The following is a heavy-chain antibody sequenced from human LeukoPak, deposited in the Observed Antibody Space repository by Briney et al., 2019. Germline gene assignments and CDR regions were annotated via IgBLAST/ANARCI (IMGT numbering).Heavy chain of an antibody. CDR1: GFTFSSYA. V-gene: IGHV3-30*04. CDR3: ARASFFDY. J-gene: IGHJ4*02. D-gene: IGHD6-6*01. CDR2: ISYDGSNK. Sequence: GGSLRLSCAASGFTFSSYAMHWVRKAPGKGLEWVAVISYDGSNKYYADSVKGRFTISRDNSKNTLYLQMNSLRAEDTAVYYCARASFFDYWGQGTLVTVSS.